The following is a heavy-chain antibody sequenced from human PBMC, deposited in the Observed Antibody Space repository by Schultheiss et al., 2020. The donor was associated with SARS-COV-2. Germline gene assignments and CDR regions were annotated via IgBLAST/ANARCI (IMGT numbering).Heavy chain of an antibody. D-gene: IGHD3-16*01. CDR1: GFTVSSNY. V-gene: IGHV3-53*01. CDR3: AKGRGYDYYYMDV. J-gene: IGHJ6*03. Sequence: GGSLRLSCAASGFTVSSNYMSWVRQAPGKGLEWVSVIYSGGSTYYADSVKGRFTISRDNSKNTLYLQMNSLRAEDTAVYYCAKGRGYDYYYMDVWGKGTTVTVSS. CDR2: IYSGGST.